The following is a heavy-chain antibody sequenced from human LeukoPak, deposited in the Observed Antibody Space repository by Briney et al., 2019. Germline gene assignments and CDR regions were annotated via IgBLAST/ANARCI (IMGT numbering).Heavy chain of an antibody. D-gene: IGHD3-16*02. V-gene: IGHV4-31*03. CDR2: ISDSGST. Sequence: SETPSLTCTVSGGSIGTSAYYWNWIRQHPGKGLEWIGFISDSGSTLYNPSLKSRVTISSDTSKNQFSLKLTSVTAADMAVYYCARGRYSYGWNDSWGQGTLVTVSS. CDR1: GGSIGTSAYY. CDR3: ARGRYSYGWNDS. J-gene: IGHJ5*01.